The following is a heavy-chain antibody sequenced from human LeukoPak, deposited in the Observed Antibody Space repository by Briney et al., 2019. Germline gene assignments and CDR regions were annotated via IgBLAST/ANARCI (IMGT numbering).Heavy chain of an antibody. CDR1: GFTFSSYS. Sequence: PGGSLRLSCAASGFTFSSYSMNWVRQAPGKGLEWVSSISSSSSYIYYADSVKGRFTISRDNAKNSLYLQMNSLRAEDTAVYYCARSKREVCSSTSCYVPDYWGQGTLVTVSS. D-gene: IGHD2-2*01. CDR3: ARSKREVCSSTSCYVPDY. J-gene: IGHJ4*02. CDR2: ISSSSSYI. V-gene: IGHV3-21*01.